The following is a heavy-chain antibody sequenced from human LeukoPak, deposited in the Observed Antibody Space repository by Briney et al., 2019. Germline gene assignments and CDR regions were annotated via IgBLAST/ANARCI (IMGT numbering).Heavy chain of an antibody. J-gene: IGHJ4*02. CDR2: IKSKADGGTA. D-gene: IGHD7-27*01. Sequence: GGSLRLSCVASGFTFSKAWMSWVRQAPGKGLEWVGRIKSKADGGTADYAAPVKGRFTVSRDDSKNTLYLQMNSLKTEDTAVYYCTTGNWVFDYWGRGTLVTVSS. CDR1: GFTFSKAW. V-gene: IGHV3-15*01. CDR3: TTGNWVFDY.